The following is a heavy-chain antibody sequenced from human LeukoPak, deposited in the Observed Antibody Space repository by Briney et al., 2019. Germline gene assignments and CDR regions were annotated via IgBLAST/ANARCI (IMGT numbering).Heavy chain of an antibody. J-gene: IGHJ4*02. CDR3: ARGPAYCGGDCYFDY. Sequence: ASVKVSCKASGYTFTSHYTHWVRQAPGQGLEWMGWISAYNGHTNYAHNLQGRVTMTTDTSTSTAYMELRSLRSDDTAVYYCARGPAYCGGDCYFDYWGQGTLVTVSS. CDR2: ISAYNGHT. D-gene: IGHD2-21*02. CDR1: GYTFTSHY. V-gene: IGHV1-18*04.